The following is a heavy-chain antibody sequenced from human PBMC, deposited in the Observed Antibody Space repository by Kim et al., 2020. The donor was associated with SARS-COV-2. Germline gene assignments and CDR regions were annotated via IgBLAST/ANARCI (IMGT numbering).Heavy chain of an antibody. CDR3: ARLSYYNNSWHLGR. V-gene: IGHV4-59*08. CDR1: NASLDGFY. D-gene: IGHD3-9*01. J-gene: IGHJ4*02. Sequence: SETLSLTCSVSNASLDGFYWSWIRQTPGRGLEWIGFIYYKGNTKYSPSLKSRVSLSVETSKNQFFLKLRSLTAADSATYFCARLSYYNNSWHLGRWGQGIPVTVSS. CDR2: IYYKGNT.